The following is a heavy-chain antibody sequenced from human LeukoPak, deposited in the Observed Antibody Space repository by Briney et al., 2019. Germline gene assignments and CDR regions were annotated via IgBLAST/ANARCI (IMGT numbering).Heavy chain of an antibody. D-gene: IGHD1-26*01. J-gene: IGHJ4*02. Sequence: PGGSLRLSCAASGFTFSDHYMDWVRQAPGKGLEWVGRTRNKANSYTTEYAASVKGRFTISRDDSKNSLYLQMNSLKTEDTAVYYCARVVRDVGFDYWGQGTLVTVSS. CDR1: GFTFSDHY. CDR2: TRNKANSYTT. CDR3: ARVVRDVGFDY. V-gene: IGHV3-72*01.